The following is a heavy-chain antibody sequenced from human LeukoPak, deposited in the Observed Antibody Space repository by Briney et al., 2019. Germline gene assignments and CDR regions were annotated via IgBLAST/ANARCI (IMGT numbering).Heavy chain of an antibody. J-gene: IGHJ4*02. D-gene: IGHD5-12*01. CDR1: GDPISCHSDY. CDR3: AREYSGFDY. CDR2: SYHIGST. Sequence: PSETLSLTCTVSGDPISCHSDYKWTWIRQPPGKGLEWIGYSYHIGSTNYNPSLKSRVTISVDTSKNQFSLKLTSVTAADTAVYYCAREYSGFDYWGQGTLVTVSS. V-gene: IGHV4-61*08.